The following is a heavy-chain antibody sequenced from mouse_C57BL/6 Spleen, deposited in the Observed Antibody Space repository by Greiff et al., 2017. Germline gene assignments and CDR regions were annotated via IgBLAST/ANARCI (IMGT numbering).Heavy chain of an antibody. Sequence: QVHVKQPGAELVKPGASVKLSCKASGYTFTSYWMHWVKQRPGQGLEWIGMIHPNSGSTNYNEKFKSKATLTVDKSSSTAYMQLSSLTSEDSAVYYCARLPLYYSNGAYAMDYWGQGTSVTVSS. CDR2: IHPNSGST. CDR3: ARLPLYYSNGAYAMDY. CDR1: GYTFTSYW. D-gene: IGHD2-5*01. J-gene: IGHJ4*01. V-gene: IGHV1-64*01.